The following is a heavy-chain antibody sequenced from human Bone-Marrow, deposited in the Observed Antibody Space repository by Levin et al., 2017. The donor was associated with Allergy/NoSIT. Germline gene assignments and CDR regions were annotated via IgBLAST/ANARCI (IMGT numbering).Heavy chain of an antibody. CDR1: GFTFKNAW. CDR2: IKSKTDGGTT. CDR3: ATEKPQTLSMVGLDY. D-gene: IGHD4/OR15-4a*01. Sequence: GGSLRLSCAASGFTFKNAWMNWVRQAPGKGLEWVGRIKSKTDGGTTDYAAPVKGRFTISRDDSKNTLYLQMNSLKTEDTAVYYCATEKPQTLSMVGLDYWGQGTLVTVSS. V-gene: IGHV3-15*07. J-gene: IGHJ4*02.